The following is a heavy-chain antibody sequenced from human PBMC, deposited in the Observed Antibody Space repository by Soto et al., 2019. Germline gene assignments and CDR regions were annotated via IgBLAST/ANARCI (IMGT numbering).Heavy chain of an antibody. Sequence: PGGSLRLSCAASGFTFSSYGMHWVRQAPGKGLEWVAVISYDGSNKYYADSVKGRFTISRDNSKNTLYLQMNSLRAEDTAVYYCAKEPFGGLSYYFDYWGQGTLVTVSS. CDR2: ISYDGSNK. V-gene: IGHV3-30*18. J-gene: IGHJ4*02. CDR3: AKEPFGGLSYYFDY. D-gene: IGHD3-16*02. CDR1: GFTFSSYG.